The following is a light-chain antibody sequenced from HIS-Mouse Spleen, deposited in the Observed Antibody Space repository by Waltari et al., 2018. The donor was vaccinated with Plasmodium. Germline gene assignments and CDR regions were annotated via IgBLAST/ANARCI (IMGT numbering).Light chain of an antibody. CDR1: QSVSSY. CDR2: DAS. CDR3: QQRSNWPRVLT. V-gene: IGKV3-11*01. J-gene: IGKJ4*01. Sequence: EIVLTQSPATLSLSPGERATPSCRASQSVSSYLAWYQQKPGQAPRLRIYDASNRATGIPARFSGSGSGTDFTLTISSLEPEDFAVYYCQQRSNWPRVLTFGGGTKVEIK.